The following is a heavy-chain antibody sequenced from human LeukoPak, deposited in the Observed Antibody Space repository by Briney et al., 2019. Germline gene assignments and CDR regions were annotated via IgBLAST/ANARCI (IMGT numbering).Heavy chain of an antibody. J-gene: IGHJ4*02. CDR1: GGTFSSYD. D-gene: IGHD6-13*01. V-gene: IGHV1-69*04. CDR3: ARERIAAAGTEFDY. Sequence: SVKVSCKTSGGTFSSYDISWVRQAPGQGLEWMGRIIPILDIANYAQKFQGRLTLTADKSTSTAYMELSSLRSEDTAVYYCARERIAAAGTEFDYWGQGTLVTVSS. CDR2: IIPILDIA.